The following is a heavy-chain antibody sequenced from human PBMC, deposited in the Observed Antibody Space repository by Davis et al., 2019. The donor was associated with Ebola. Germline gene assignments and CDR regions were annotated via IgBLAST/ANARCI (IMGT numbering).Heavy chain of an antibody. Sequence: MPSETLSLTCAVSGGSISSSNWWSWVRQPPGKGLEWIGEIYHSGSTNYNPSLKSRVTISVDTSKNQFSLKLSSVTAADTAVYYCARGKAAGRGNYYYYYGMDVWGQGTTVTVSS. V-gene: IGHV4-4*02. CDR1: GGSISSSNW. J-gene: IGHJ6*02. CDR2: IYHSGST. D-gene: IGHD6-13*01. CDR3: ARGKAAGRGNYYYYYGMDV.